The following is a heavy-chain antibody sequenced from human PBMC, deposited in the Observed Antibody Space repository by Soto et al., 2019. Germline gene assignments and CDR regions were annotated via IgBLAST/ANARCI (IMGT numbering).Heavy chain of an antibody. CDR3: ARGTLRSGYYSI. Sequence: SETLSLTCTVSGGSISTGGYYWSWIRQHPGKSLKWIGDIYYSGSTYYNTSLKSRVTISVDTSKNQFSLKLSSVTAADTAVYYCARGTLRSGYYSIWGQGTLVTVSS. J-gene: IGHJ4*02. CDR1: GGSISTGGYY. V-gene: IGHV4-31*03. CDR2: IYYSGST. D-gene: IGHD3-3*01.